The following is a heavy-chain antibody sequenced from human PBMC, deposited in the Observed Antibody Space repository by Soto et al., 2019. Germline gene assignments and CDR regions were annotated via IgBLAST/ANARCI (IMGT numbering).Heavy chain of an antibody. CDR3: ATQEVGGSYVYTFDP. Sequence: QLQLQESGPGLVKPSETLSLTCIVSGGSISSSSYYWGWIRQPPGKGLEWIGSIYYSGSTYYNPSLKSRVTXPXXXSXXHFSLKLSSVTAADTAVYYCATQEVGGSYVYTFDPWGQGTLVTVSS. J-gene: IGHJ5*02. CDR1: GGSISSSSYY. V-gene: IGHV4-39*02. D-gene: IGHD1-26*01. CDR2: IYYSGST.